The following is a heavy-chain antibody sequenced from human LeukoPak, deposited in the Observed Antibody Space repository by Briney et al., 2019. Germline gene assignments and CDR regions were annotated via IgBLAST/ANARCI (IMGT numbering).Heavy chain of an antibody. J-gene: IGHJ3*02. D-gene: IGHD2-2*01. CDR3: AKDGSRCSSTSCYLVEDDAFDI. CDR1: GFSFSSYA. V-gene: IGHV3-23*01. CDR2: ISGSGGST. Sequence: GGSLTLSCAASGFSFSSYAMSWVRQAPGKGLEWVSAISGSGGSTYYADSVKGRFTISRDNSKNTLYLQMNSLRAEDTAVYYCAKDGSRCSSTSCYLVEDDAFDIWGQGTMVTVSS.